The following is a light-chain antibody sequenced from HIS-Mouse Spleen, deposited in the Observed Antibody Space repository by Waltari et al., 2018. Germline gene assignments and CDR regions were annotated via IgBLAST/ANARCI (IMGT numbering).Light chain of an antibody. CDR3: CSYAGSYSYV. CDR1: SSDVGGYNY. Sequence: QSALTQPRSVSGSPGQSVTISCTGTSSDVGGYNYVSWYQQHPGKAPKLMIYDVSKWPSGGPDRFSGSKSGNTAPLTISGLQAEDEADYYCCSYAGSYSYVFGTGTKVTVL. V-gene: IGLV2-11*01. CDR2: DVS. J-gene: IGLJ1*01.